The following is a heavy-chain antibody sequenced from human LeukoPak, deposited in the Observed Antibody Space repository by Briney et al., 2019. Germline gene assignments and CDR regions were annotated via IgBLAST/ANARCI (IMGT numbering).Heavy chain of an antibody. CDR3: ARGSTYFDWLPKNYYMDV. V-gene: IGHV4-59*01. CDR1: GGSISSYY. D-gene: IGHD3-9*01. J-gene: IGHJ6*03. CDR2: IYDSGST. Sequence: PSETLSLTCTVSGGSISSYYWSWIRQPPGKELEWIGYIYDSGSTNYNPSLKSRVTISVDTSKNQFSLKLSSVTAADTAVYYCARGSTYFDWLPKNYYMDVWGKGTTVTVSS.